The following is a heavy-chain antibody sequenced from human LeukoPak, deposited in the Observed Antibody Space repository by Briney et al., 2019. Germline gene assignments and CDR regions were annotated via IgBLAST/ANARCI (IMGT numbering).Heavy chain of an antibody. V-gene: IGHV3-74*01. CDR2: INSDGSST. D-gene: IGHD2-2*01. Sequence: AGGSLRLSCAASGFTFSSYWMHWVRQAPGKGLVWVSRINSDGSSTSYADSVKGRFTISRDNAKNTLYLQMNSLRAEDTAVYYCARARTSRYYYMDVWGKGTTVTVSS. J-gene: IGHJ6*03. CDR3: ARARTSRYYYMDV. CDR1: GFTFSSYW.